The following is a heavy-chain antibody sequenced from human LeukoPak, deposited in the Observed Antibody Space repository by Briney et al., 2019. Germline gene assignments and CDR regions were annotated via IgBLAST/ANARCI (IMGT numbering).Heavy chain of an antibody. CDR3: ARGLEYDFWSGNYSDGFDV. CDR2: INHGGGT. V-gene: IGHV4-34*01. Sequence: PSETLSLTCAVYGGSFSNYFCSWLRQPPGKGLEWIGEINHGGGTNYNPSLKSRVTISVDTSKNQFSLKLTSVTAADTAVYYCARGLEYDFWSGNYSDGFDVWDQGKMVTVSS. CDR1: GGSFSNYF. J-gene: IGHJ3*01. D-gene: IGHD3/OR15-3a*01.